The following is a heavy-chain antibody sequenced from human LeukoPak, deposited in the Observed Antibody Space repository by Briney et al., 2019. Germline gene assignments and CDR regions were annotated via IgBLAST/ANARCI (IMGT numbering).Heavy chain of an antibody. Sequence: PSETLSLTCTVSGGSINSYWSWIRQPAGKGLEWIGRISGSGTITYNPALQSRLSISIDTSKNQFSLKLMSVTAADTAVYYCARVQVRTYYDTSGHIDYWGQGTLVTVSS. CDR3: ARVQVRTYYDTSGHIDY. D-gene: IGHD3-22*01. V-gene: IGHV4-4*07. J-gene: IGHJ4*02. CDR2: ISGSGTI. CDR1: GGSINSY.